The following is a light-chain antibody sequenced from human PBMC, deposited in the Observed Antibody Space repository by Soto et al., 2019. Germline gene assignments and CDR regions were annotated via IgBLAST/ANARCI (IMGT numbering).Light chain of an antibody. J-gene: IGKJ1*01. CDR1: QSVSSY. Sequence: EIVLTQSPATLTLSPGEKATLSCRASQSVSSYIAWYQQKPGQAPRLLIYDVSNRATGTPARFSGSGSGTDFYLTISRLESEDFAVYLCQQRSNWKGTFGQGTKVDIK. V-gene: IGKV3-11*01. CDR3: QQRSNWKGT. CDR2: DVS.